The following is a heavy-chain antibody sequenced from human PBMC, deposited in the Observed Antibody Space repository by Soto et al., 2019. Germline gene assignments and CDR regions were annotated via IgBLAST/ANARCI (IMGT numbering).Heavy chain of an antibody. D-gene: IGHD2-21*01. CDR3: TIGSWSGEVFDI. J-gene: IGHJ3*02. Sequence: QVQLVQSGAEVKKPGSSVKVSCKDSGGTFSTYSMFWERQAPGQGLEWMGRIITILGIANYAQKFQDRVTITADKSTSTAYMELSSLRSEDTALYFCTIGSWSGEVFDIWGQGTMVTVSS. CDR2: IITILGIA. CDR1: GGTFSTYS. V-gene: IGHV1-69*02.